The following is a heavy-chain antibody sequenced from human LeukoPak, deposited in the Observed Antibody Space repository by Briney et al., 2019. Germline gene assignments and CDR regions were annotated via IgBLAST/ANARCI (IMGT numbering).Heavy chain of an antibody. CDR2: INPNSGGT. CDR3: ARAPMMTYYYYMDV. V-gene: IGHV1-2*02. J-gene: IGHJ6*03. CDR1: GYTFTGYY. Sequence: ASVKVSCKASGYTFTGYYMHWVRQAPGQGLEWMGWINPNSGGTNYAQKFQGRVTMTKDTSISTAYMELSRLRSDDTAVYYCARAPMMTYYYYMDVWGKGTTVTVSS. D-gene: IGHD3-22*01.